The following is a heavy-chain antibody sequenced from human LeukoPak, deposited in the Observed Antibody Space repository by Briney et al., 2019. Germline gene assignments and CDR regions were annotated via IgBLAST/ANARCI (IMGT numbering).Heavy chain of an antibody. J-gene: IGHJ6*03. CDR3: ARRVGRWFGERAYYYNYMDV. CDR1: GGSISSSSYY. CDR2: INHRGST. V-gene: IGHV4-39*07. D-gene: IGHD3-10*01. Sequence: SETLSLTCTVSGGSISSSSYYWSWIRQPPGEGLEWIGEINHRGSTNYNPSLKSRVTISVDTSKNQFSLKLSSVTAADTAVYYCARRVGRWFGERAYYYNYMDVWGKGTTVTISS.